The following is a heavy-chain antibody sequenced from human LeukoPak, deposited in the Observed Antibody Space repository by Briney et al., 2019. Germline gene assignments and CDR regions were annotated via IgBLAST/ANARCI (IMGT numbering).Heavy chain of an antibody. D-gene: IGHD2-15*01. CDR3: AKSRGIVVVVAAGLDY. V-gene: IGHV3-30*18. CDR1: GFTFSSYG. J-gene: IGHJ4*02. Sequence: GGSLRLSCAASGFTFSSYGMHWVRQAPGKGLEWVAVISYDGSNKYYADSVKGRFTISRDNSKNTLYLQMNSLRAEDTAVYYCAKSRGIVVVVAAGLDYWGQGTLVTVSS. CDR2: ISYDGSNK.